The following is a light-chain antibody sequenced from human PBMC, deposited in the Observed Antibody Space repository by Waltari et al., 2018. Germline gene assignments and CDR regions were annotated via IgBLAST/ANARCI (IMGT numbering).Light chain of an antibody. J-gene: IGKJ1*01. CDR2: DAI. CDR3: QQRNSWPRT. V-gene: IGKV3-11*01. CDR1: QIITTY. Sequence: APLPCRASQIITTYLAWFQQKPGQAPRLLIYDAINRATGIPARFSGSGSGTDFTLTISSLEPEDFAVYYCQQRNSWPRTFGQGTKVEIK.